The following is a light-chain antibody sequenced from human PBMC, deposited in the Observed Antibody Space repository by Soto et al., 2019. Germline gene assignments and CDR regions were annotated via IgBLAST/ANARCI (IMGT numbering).Light chain of an antibody. V-gene: IGKV1-17*01. CDR3: LQHKNYPLT. Sequence: DIQMTQSPSYLSASVGDRVTITCRASQGSGNDVGWYQQKPWKATKRLIYASFILQRGVPSRFGGSASGTEVSLSVSSLQPEDFATHSCLQHKNYPLTCGQGTLLE. J-gene: IGKJ5*01. CDR2: ASF. CDR1: QGSGND.